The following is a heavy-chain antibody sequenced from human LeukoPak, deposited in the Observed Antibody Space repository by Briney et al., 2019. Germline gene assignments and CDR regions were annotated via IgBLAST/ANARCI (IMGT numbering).Heavy chain of an antibody. V-gene: IGHV1-2*02. CDR2: INPNSGDT. D-gene: IGHD3-9*01. Sequence: ASVKVSCKASGYTFTGYYMHWVRQAPGQGLEWMGWINPNSGDTHYAQKFQSRVTMTRDTSISTAYMELTRLRSDDTAVYYCARVIYDILTRGAFDIWGQGTMVTVSS. CDR1: GYTFTGYY. CDR3: ARVIYDILTRGAFDI. J-gene: IGHJ3*02.